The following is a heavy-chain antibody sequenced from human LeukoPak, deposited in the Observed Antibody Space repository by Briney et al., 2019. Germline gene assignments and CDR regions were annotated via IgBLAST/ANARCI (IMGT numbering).Heavy chain of an antibody. D-gene: IGHD2-2*01. CDR2: IKQDGSET. CDR1: GFTFSGSA. CDR3: QRTCISTTCYLDH. Sequence: GGSLRLSCAASGFTFSGSAMHWVRQASGKGLEWVANIKQDGSETFYVDSGKGRFTISRDNAKNSLYLQMNSLRAEDTAVYYCQRTCISTTCYLDHWGQGTLVTVSS. V-gene: IGHV3-7*01. J-gene: IGHJ4*02.